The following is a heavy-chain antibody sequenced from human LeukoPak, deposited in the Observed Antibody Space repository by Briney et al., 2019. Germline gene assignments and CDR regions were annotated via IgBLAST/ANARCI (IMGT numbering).Heavy chain of an antibody. V-gene: IGHV3-21*01. CDR1: GFTFSTYS. CDR2: ISVGGSYI. CDR3: GGDGVASGRFGEVAS. D-gene: IGHD3-10*01. J-gene: IGHJ5*02. Sequence: PGRSLRLSCAASGFTFSTYSMNWVRQAPGEGLGWVSFISVGGSYIYYAESVKGRFTISRDNAKNSLYLQMNSLRAEDTAIYYCGGDGVASGRFGEVASWGQGTLVTVSS.